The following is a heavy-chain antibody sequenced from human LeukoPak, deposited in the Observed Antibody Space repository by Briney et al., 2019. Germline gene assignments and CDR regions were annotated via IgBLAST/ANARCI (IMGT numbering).Heavy chain of an antibody. D-gene: IGHD6-19*01. CDR1: GGSISSSSYY. CDR2: IYYSGIT. CDR3: ARHHHNGWSDY. J-gene: IGHJ4*02. V-gene: IGHV4-39*01. Sequence: SETLSLTCTVSGGSISSSSYYWGWIRQPPGKGLEWIGSIYYSGITYYNPSLKSRVTISEDTPKNQFSLKLSSVTAAETAVYYCARHHHNGWSDYWGQGTLVTVSS.